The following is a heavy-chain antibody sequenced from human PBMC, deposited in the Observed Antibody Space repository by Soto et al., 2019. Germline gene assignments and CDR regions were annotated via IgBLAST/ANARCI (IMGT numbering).Heavy chain of an antibody. V-gene: IGHV3-23*01. CDR2: ISGSGVIT. CDR1: GFTFSTYA. J-gene: IGHJ5*02. CDR3: AKAWVASNWFNWFDP. Sequence: EVQLLESGGGLVQPGGSLRLSCAASGFTFSTYAMTWVRQAPGKGLEWVSGISGSGVITYYADSVKGRFTISRDNSKNTLYLQMNSLGADDTAVYYCAKAWVASNWFNWFDPWGQGTLVTVSS. D-gene: IGHD6-13*01.